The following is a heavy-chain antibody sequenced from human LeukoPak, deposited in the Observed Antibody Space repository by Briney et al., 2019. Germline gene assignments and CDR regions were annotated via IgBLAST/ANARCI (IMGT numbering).Heavy chain of an antibody. J-gene: IGHJ4*02. V-gene: IGHV3-48*01. Sequence: LTFNSVNVVRQSPGQGLGWASCISSRSSNIYYAQFMKGRFTISRDNAKNSLYMEMNRLRSEDTAAYYCARGFGRSRSGTSHYFDCWGQGTLVTVSS. D-gene: IGHD6-13*01. CDR3: ARGFGRSRSGTSHYFDC. CDR1: LTFNS. CDR2: ISSRSSNI.